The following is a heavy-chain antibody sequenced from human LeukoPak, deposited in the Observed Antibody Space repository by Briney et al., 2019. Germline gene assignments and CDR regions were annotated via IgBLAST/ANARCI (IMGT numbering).Heavy chain of an antibody. CDR1: GFTFSNAW. Sequence: PGGSLRLSCAASGFTFSNAWMNWARQAPGKGLEWVGRIKSKTDGGTTDYAAPVKGRFTISRDDSKNTLYLQMNSLKTEDTAVYYCSTTYYYDSSEGYWGQGTLSPSPQ. D-gene: IGHD3-22*01. J-gene: IGHJ4*02. V-gene: IGHV3-15*07. CDR2: IKSKTDGGTT. CDR3: STTYYYDSSEGY.